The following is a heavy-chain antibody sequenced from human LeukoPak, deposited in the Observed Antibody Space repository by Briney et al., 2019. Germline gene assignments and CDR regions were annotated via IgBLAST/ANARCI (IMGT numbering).Heavy chain of an antibody. D-gene: IGHD2-8*01. CDR2: IYHSGGT. CDR3: VANGYYCLDV. V-gene: IGHV4-4*02. J-gene: IGHJ6*03. Sequence: SGTLSLTCAVSGGSISRRTNWWSWVRQPPGKGLEWIGEIYHSGGTNYNPSLKSRITISVDKSQNQFSLKVDSLTAADTAVYYCVANGYYCLDVWGKGTTVTVSS. CDR1: GGSISRRTNW.